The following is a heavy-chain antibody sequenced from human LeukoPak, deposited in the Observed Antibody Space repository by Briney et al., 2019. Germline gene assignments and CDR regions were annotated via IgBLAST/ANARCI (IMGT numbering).Heavy chain of an antibody. V-gene: IGHV4-39*07. CDR3: SGKTSYDSSGYYYTSGNWFDP. CDR2: IYYSGST. J-gene: IGHJ5*02. D-gene: IGHD3-22*01. Sequence: PSETLSLTCTVSGGSISSSSYYWGWIRQPPGKGLEWIGSIYYSGSTYYNPSLKSRVTISVDTSKNQFSLKLSSVTAADTAVYYCSGKTSYDSSGYYYTSGNWFDPWGQGTLVTVSS. CDR1: GGSISSSSYY.